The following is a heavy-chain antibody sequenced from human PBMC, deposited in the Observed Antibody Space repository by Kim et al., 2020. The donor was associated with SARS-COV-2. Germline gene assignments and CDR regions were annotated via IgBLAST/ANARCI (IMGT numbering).Heavy chain of an antibody. V-gene: IGHV1-8*01. CDR1: GYTFTSYD. D-gene: IGHD2-2*02. Sequence: ASVKVSCKASGYTFTSYDINWVRQATGQGLEWMGWMNPNSGNTGYAQKFQGRVTMTRNTSISTAYMELSSLRSEDTAVYYCARGRLYCSNTSCYSYYYGMDVWGQGTTVTVSS. CDR2: MNPNSGNT. J-gene: IGHJ6*02. CDR3: ARGRLYCSNTSCYSYYYGMDV.